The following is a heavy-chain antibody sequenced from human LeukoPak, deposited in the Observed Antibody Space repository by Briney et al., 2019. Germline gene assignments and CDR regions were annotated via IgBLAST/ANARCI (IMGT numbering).Heavy chain of an antibody. J-gene: IGHJ5*02. Sequence: GGSLRLSCAASGFTVSSNYMSWVRQAPGKGLEWVAVVWYDGRNRDYADSVKGRFTISKDNSNNMVFLQMDRLRAEDTAVYYCARLWGGNGYSGGSLDLWGQGTLVTVSS. CDR2: VWYDGRNR. V-gene: IGHV3-33*08. CDR3: ARLWGGNGYSGGSLDL. D-gene: IGHD3-16*01. CDR1: GFTVSSNY.